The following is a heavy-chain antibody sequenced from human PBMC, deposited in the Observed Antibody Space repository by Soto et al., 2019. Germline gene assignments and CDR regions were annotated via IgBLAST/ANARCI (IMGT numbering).Heavy chain of an antibody. CDR3: ASFTVTRGYYYYYMDV. Sequence: ASVKVSCKASGYTFTSYGISWVRQAPGQGLEWMGWISAYNGNTNYAQKLQGRVTMTTDTSTSTAYMELRSLRSDDTAVYYCASFTVTRGYYYYYMDVWGKGTTVTVSS. D-gene: IGHD4-17*01. CDR1: GYTFTSYG. CDR2: ISAYNGNT. V-gene: IGHV1-18*01. J-gene: IGHJ6*03.